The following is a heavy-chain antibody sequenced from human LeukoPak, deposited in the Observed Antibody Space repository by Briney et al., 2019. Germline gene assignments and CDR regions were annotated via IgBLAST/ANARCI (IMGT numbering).Heavy chain of an antibody. D-gene: IGHD2-15*01. V-gene: IGHV4-34*01. CDR2: INHSGST. CDR1: GGSISSYY. CDR3: AKSVVAATLDWFDP. Sequence: SETLSLTCTVSGGSISSYYWSWIRQPPGKGLEWIGEINHSGSTNYNPSLKSRVTISVDTSKNQFSLKLSSVTAADTAVYYCAKSVVAATLDWFDPWGQGTLVTVSS. J-gene: IGHJ5*02.